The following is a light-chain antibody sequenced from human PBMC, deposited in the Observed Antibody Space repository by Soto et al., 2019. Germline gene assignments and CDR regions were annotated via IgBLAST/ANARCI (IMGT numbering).Light chain of an antibody. J-gene: IGLJ3*02. CDR3: CSSVGGPIGV. CDR1: NSDVGGYDR. CDR2: EVN. V-gene: IGLV2-23*02. Sequence: QSALTQPASVSGSPGQSITISCTGTNSDVGGYDRVSWYQQHPRKAPTLMIYEVNKRPSGVSNRFSGSKSGNTASLTISGLQAEDEADYYCCSSVGGPIGVFGGGTKVTVL.